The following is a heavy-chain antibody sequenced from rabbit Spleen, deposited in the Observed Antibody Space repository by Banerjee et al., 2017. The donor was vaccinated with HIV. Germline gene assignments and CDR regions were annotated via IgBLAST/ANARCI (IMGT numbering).Heavy chain of an antibody. D-gene: IGHD1-1*01. Sequence: QEQLEESGGDLVKPEGSLTVTCKASGFSFSDRDVMCWVRQAPGKGLEWIACINAVTGKAVYASWAKGRFTFSKTSSTTVTLQMTSLTAADTATYFCARGGDMDYYGLWGPGTLVTVS. CDR1: GFSFSDRDV. V-gene: IGHV1S45*01. J-gene: IGHJ4*01. CDR2: INAVTGKA. CDR3: ARGGDMDYYGL.